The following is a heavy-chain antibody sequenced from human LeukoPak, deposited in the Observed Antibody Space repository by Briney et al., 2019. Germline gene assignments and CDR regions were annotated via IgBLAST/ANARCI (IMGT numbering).Heavy chain of an antibody. CDR3: ARDNRHDYGDYAADY. D-gene: IGHD4-17*01. CDR1: GFTFDDYG. CDR2: INWNGGST. Sequence: GGSLRLSCAASGFTFDDYGTSWVRPAPGKGLEWVSGINWNGGSTGYADSVKGRFTISRDNAKNSLYLQMNSLRAEDTALYYCARDNRHDYGDYAADYWGQGTLVTVSS. J-gene: IGHJ4*02. V-gene: IGHV3-20*04.